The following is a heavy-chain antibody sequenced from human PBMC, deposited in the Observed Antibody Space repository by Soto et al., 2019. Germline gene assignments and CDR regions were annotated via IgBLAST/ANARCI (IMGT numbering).Heavy chain of an antibody. Sequence: ASVKVSCKASGYTFTSYGISWVRQAPGQGLEWMGWISAYNGNTNYAQKLQGRVTMTTDTSTSTAYMELRSLRSDDPAVYYCARHPAPGGSPTSGIYYFDYWGQGTLVTVSS. J-gene: IGHJ4*02. V-gene: IGHV1-18*01. CDR1: GYTFTSYG. D-gene: IGHD2-15*01. CDR2: ISAYNGNT. CDR3: ARHPAPGGSPTSGIYYFDY.